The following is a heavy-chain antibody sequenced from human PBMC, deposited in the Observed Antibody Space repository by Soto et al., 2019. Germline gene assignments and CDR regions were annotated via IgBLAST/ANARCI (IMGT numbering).Heavy chain of an antibody. Sequence: EVQLVESGGGLVKPGGSRRLSCAASGFTFSSYDIHWVREATGKGLEWVSGIGTAGDTYYAGSVKGRFTISRENAKNSLYLQMNSLRAGDTAVYYCARGALGFDPWGQGTLVAVSS. D-gene: IGHD6-6*01. J-gene: IGHJ5*02. CDR1: GFTFSSYD. CDR2: IGTAGDT. V-gene: IGHV3-13*04. CDR3: ARGALGFDP.